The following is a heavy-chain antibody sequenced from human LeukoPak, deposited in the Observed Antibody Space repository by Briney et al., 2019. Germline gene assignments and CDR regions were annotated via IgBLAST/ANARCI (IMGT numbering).Heavy chain of an antibody. V-gene: IGHV3-23*01. D-gene: IGHD3-22*01. CDR1: GFTFSSYG. Sequence: GGSLRLSCAASGFTFSSYGMTWVRQAPGKGLEWVSSISGGGYTTYYADSVKGRFIISRDNSKNTLYLQMNSLRAEDTAVYYCAKDYYDSYYFDYWGQGILVTVSS. J-gene: IGHJ4*02. CDR3: AKDYYDSYYFDY. CDR2: ISGGGYTT.